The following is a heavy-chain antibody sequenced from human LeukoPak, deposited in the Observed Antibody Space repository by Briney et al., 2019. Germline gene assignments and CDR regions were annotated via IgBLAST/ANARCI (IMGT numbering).Heavy chain of an antibody. CDR3: ARDRRYCGGGSCYFDYFFDY. J-gene: IGHJ4*02. D-gene: IGHD2-15*01. CDR1: EFTFRNYG. CDR2: IWNDGSNK. V-gene: IGHV3-33*01. Sequence: GTSLRLSCAASEFTFRNYGMHWVRQAPGKGLEWVAVIWNDGSNKYYTDSVKGRFTISRDNSKNTLYLQMNSLRAEDSALYFCARDRRYCGGGSCYFDYFFDYWGQGTLVTVSS.